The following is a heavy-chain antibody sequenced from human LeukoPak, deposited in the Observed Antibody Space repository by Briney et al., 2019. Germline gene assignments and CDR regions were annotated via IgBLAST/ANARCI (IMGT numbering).Heavy chain of an antibody. CDR1: GFTFSSYT. CDR3: ARDPTPRYCSGGSCYTHYGMDV. J-gene: IGHJ6*02. D-gene: IGHD2-15*01. Sequence: PGGSLRLSCAASGFTFSSYTMNWVRQAPGKWLEWVSSISSSTSYIYYADSVKGRLTISRDNAKNSLYLQMNSLRAEDTAIYYCARDPTPRYCSGGSCYTHYGMDVWGQGTTVTVSS. V-gene: IGHV3-21*01. CDR2: ISSSTSYI.